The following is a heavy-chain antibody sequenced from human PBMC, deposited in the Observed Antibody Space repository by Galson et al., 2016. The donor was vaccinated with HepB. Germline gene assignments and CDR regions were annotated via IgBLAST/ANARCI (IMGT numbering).Heavy chain of an antibody. Sequence: SLRLSCAASGFIFSSYSMTWVRQAPGEGLEWVANIKQDGGEKYYVDSVKGRFTISRDNAKNSLYLQMNSLRGEDTAVYYCARGRGVDVWGQGTTVTVSS. CDR1: GFIFSSYS. CDR3: ARGRGVDV. V-gene: IGHV3-7*03. CDR2: IKQDGGEK. J-gene: IGHJ6*02.